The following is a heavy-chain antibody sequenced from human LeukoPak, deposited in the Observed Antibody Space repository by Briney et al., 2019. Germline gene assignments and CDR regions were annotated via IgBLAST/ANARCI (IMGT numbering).Heavy chain of an antibody. J-gene: IGHJ4*02. D-gene: IGHD6-19*01. CDR1: GGSISSLNL. CDR2: MYLGGTT. Sequence: SETLSLTCIVSGGSISSLNLWSWLRQPPGKGLEWIGEMYLGGTTNFNPSLKSRVTILIDKSRNQLSLQLTSVTAADTAVYYCAGLEGRYSTDWFYFFDYWGQGALVTDSS. CDR3: AGLEGRYSTDWFYFFDY. V-gene: IGHV4-4*02.